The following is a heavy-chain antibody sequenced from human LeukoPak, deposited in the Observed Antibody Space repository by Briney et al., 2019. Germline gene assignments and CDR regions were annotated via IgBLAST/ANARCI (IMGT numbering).Heavy chain of an antibody. CDR2: ISAYNGNI. CDR1: GYTFTSYG. V-gene: IGHV1-18*01. J-gene: IGHJ6*03. CDR3: ARGAVNRYNWNDDNYYYYYMDV. D-gene: IGHD1-1*01. Sequence: ASVKVSCKASGYTFTSYGISWVRQAPGQGLEWMGWISAYNGNINYAQKLQGRVTMTTDTSTSTAYMELRSLRSDDTAVYYCARGAVNRYNWNDDNYYYYYMDVWGKGTTVIISS.